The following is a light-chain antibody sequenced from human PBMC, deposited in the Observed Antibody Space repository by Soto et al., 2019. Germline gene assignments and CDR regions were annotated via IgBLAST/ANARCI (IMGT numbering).Light chain of an antibody. CDR2: AAS. V-gene: IGKV1-39*01. CDR1: QSISSY. Sequence: DIQMTQSPSSLSASVGDRVTITCRASQSISSYLNWYQQKPGKAPKLLIYAASSLQSGVPSKFSGSGSGTDFTLTISSLQPEDFATYYCQQSYSTLMYTFCQGTTLEIK. J-gene: IGKJ2*01. CDR3: QQSYSTLMYT.